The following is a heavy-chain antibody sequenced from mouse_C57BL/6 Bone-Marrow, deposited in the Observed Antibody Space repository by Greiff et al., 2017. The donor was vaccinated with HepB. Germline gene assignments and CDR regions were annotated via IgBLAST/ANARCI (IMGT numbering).Heavy chain of an antibody. CDR2: IYPGDGDT. CDR1: GYAFSSSW. CDR3: ADYYGGY. D-gene: IGHD1-1*01. Sequence: VQLQQSGPELVKPGASVKISCEASGYAFSSSWMNWVKQRPGKGLEWIGRIYPGDGDTNYNGKFKGKATLTADKSSSTAYMQLSSLTSEDSAVYFCADYYGGYWGQGTTLTVSS. V-gene: IGHV1-82*01. J-gene: IGHJ2*01.